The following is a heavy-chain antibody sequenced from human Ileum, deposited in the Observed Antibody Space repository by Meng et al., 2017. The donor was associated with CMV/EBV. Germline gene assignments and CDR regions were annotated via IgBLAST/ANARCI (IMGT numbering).Heavy chain of an antibody. Sequence: HVQHKEPAPAMPTPSETPSLTCIVSGDSTSKNHWTWLRLPAGKGLEWIGRIHSSGDTYYNPSLKSRVTISIDTSRNQFFLKLNSVTAADTAMYYCARWVTGSPGFDCCGQGTLVTVSS. D-gene: IGHD2-21*02. V-gene: IGHV4-4*07. CDR3: ARWVTGSPGFDC. CDR2: IHSSGDT. CDR1: GDSTSKNH. J-gene: IGHJ4*02.